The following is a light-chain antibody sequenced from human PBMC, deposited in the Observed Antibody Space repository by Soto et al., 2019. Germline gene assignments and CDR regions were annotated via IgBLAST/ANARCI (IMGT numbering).Light chain of an antibody. CDR2: DAS. CDR1: QSVSSY. CDR3: QQRSNWPPFT. J-gene: IGKJ3*01. Sequence: EIVLTQSPATLSLSPGERATLSCRASQSVSSYLAWYQQKPGQAPRLLIYDASNRATGIPARFSGSGSGTDFTIPISSLEHEDFAVYYCQQRSNWPPFTFGPGTKVDIK. V-gene: IGKV3-11*01.